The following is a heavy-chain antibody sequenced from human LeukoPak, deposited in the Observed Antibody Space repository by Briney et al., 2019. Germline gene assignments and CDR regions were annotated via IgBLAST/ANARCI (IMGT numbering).Heavy chain of an antibody. V-gene: IGHV3-23*01. CDR1: GFTFSSYG. D-gene: IGHD2-2*03. Sequence: GGTLRLSCAASGFTFSSYGMSWVRQAPGKGLEWVSAISGSGGSTYYADSVKGRFTISRDNAKNSLSLEMNSLRVEDTAVYYCAWIFGYYYYYLDVWGKGTPVTISS. CDR2: ISGSGGST. CDR3: AWIFGYYYYYLDV. J-gene: IGHJ6*03.